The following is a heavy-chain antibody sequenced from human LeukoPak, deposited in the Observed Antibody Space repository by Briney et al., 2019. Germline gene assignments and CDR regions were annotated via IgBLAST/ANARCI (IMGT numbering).Heavy chain of an antibody. Sequence: GGSLRLSCAASGFTFSSYAMHWVRQAPGKGLEWVAVISYDGSNKYYADSVKGRFTISRDNSKNTLYLQMNSLRAEGTAVYYCARAHVNLFDYWGQGTLVTVSS. D-gene: IGHD2/OR15-2a*01. V-gene: IGHV3-30*04. CDR2: ISYDGSNK. J-gene: IGHJ4*02. CDR1: GFTFSSYA. CDR3: ARAHVNLFDY.